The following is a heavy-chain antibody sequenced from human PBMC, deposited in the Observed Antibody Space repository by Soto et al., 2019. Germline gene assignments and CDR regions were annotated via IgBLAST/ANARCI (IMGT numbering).Heavy chain of an antibody. CDR3: ARDLDYGNYERSYGMDV. CDR1: GGSISSGGYY. V-gene: IGHV4-31*03. J-gene: IGHJ6*02. Sequence: ASETLSLTCTVSGGSISSGGYYWSWIRQHPGKGLEWIGYIYYSGSTYYNPSLKSRVTISVDTSKNQFSLKLSSVTAADTAVYYCARDLDYGNYERSYGMDVWGQGTTVTVSS. CDR2: IYYSGST. D-gene: IGHD4-17*01.